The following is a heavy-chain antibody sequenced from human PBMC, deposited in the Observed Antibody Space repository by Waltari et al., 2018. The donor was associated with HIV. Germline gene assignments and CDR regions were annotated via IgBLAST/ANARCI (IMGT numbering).Heavy chain of an antibody. D-gene: IGHD3-22*01. CDR1: GYTFTSFG. CDR2: SSIYNANT. J-gene: IGHJ4*02. CDR3: ASGLNYDSNEALDC. V-gene: IGHV1-18*04. Sequence: QIQLVQSGVEVKKPGASVKVSCKASGYTFTSFGITWVRQAPGQGLEWMGWSSIYNANTDYAQNLQGRVSMTTDTSTSTAYMELRSLTSDDTAVYFCASGLNYDSNEALDCWGQGTLVTVSS.